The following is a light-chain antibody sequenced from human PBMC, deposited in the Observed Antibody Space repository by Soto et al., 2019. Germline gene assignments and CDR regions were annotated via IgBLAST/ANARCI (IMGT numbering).Light chain of an antibody. V-gene: IGKV1-13*02. CDR1: QGISSA. J-gene: IGKJ4*01. Sequence: AIQLTQSPSSLSASVGDRVTITCRASQGISSALAWYQQKPGKAPKLLISDASSLESGVPSRFSGSGSGTDFSLTISSLQPEDFATYYCQQFNSYPLLTFGGGTKVEIK. CDR3: QQFNSYPLLT. CDR2: DAS.